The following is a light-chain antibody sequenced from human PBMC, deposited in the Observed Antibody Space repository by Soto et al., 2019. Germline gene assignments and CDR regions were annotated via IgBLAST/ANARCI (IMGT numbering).Light chain of an antibody. CDR3: AAWDDSLNGWV. Sequence: QSVLTQPPSASGTPGQRVIISCSGSSSNIGSNTVNWYQQLPGTAPKLLIYSNDQRPSGVPDRFSASKSGTAASLAISGLQSEAEADYYCAAWDDSLNGWVFGGGTKLTVL. V-gene: IGLV1-44*01. CDR2: SND. CDR1: SSNIGSNT. J-gene: IGLJ3*02.